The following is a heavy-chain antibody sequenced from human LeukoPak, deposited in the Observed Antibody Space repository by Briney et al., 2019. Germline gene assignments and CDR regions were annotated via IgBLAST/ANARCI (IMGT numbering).Heavy chain of an antibody. V-gene: IGHV3-15*01. Sequence: GGSLRLSCEASGFTFSDAWMSWVRQAPGGGLEWVGRIQREIDGGTTDYAAPVKGRFTISRDDSKNTLYLQMNSLKIEDTAVYYCATELLSHFDYWSQGTLVTVSS. CDR3: ATELLSHFDY. D-gene: IGHD2-21*02. CDR1: GFTFSDAW. CDR2: IQREIDGGTT. J-gene: IGHJ4*02.